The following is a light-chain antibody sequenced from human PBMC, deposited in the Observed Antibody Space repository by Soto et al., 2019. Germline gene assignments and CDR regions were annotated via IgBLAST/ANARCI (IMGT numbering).Light chain of an antibody. CDR1: QSVRSN. J-gene: IGKJ1*01. CDR2: GAF. V-gene: IGKV3-15*01. Sequence: EIVMTQSPVTLSVSPGERATLSCRASQSVRSNLAWYQQKPGQAPSLLIYGAFTRATGIPTRFSGTGSGTEFTLTISSLQSEDFSLYYCQQYNDWPLTFGQGNKVEV. CDR3: QQYNDWPLT.